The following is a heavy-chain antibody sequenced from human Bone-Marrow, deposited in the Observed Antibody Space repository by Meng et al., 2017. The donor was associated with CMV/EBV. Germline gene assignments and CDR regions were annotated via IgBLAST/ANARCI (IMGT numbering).Heavy chain of an antibody. D-gene: IGHD2-2*01. CDR3: ARDRINCSSTSCYQGTFEP. V-gene: IGHV1-69*05. J-gene: IGHJ5*02. Sequence: SVKVSCKASGGTFSSYAISWVRQAPGQGLEWMGGIIPIFGTANYAQKLQGRVTITTDESTSTAYMELSSLRSEDTAVYYCARDRINCSSTSCYQGTFEPWGQGTLVTVSS. CDR2: IIPIFGTA. CDR1: GGTFSSYA.